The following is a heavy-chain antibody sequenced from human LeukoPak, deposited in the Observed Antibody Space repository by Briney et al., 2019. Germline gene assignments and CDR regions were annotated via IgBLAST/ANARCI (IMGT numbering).Heavy chain of an antibody. CDR2: ISGSSIYI. J-gene: IGHJ6*03. Sequence: GGSLRLSCAASGFTFSTYSMNWVRQAPGKGLEWVSSISGSSIYIYYADSVKGRFTISRDNAKNSLYLQMNSLRAEDTAVYYCARARFSTIFGVPYYYYYMDVWGKGTTVTVSS. V-gene: IGHV3-21*01. CDR1: GFTFSTYS. CDR3: ARARFSTIFGVPYYYYYMDV. D-gene: IGHD3-3*01.